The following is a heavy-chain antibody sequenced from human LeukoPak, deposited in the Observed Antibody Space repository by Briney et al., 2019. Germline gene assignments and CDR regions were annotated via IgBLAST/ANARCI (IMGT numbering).Heavy chain of an antibody. CDR2: VYYSGTT. J-gene: IGHJ5*02. D-gene: IGHD5-18*01. V-gene: IGHV4-39*01. CDR1: GASISSTSYY. CDR3: ARLPGYSYGTNWFDP. Sequence: SETLSLTCTVSGASISSTSYYWAWIRQPPGEGLEWIGRVYYSGTTYYNPSLQSRVTISVDTSKNQFSLKLSSVTAADTAVYYCARLPGYSYGTNWFDPWGQGTLVTVSS.